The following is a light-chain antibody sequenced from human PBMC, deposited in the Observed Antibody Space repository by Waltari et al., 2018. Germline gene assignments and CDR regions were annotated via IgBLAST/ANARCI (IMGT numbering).Light chain of an antibody. V-gene: IGLV2-14*03. Sequence: QSALTQPASVSGSPGQSITISCTGTSSDVGGYNYVSWYQQHPGKAPKLTIYDVSNRASGVSNRFAGSKSGNTASLTISGLQAEDEADYYCSSYTSSSTGVFGTGTKVTVL. CDR1: SSDVGGYNY. CDR3: SSYTSSSTGV. J-gene: IGLJ1*01. CDR2: DVS.